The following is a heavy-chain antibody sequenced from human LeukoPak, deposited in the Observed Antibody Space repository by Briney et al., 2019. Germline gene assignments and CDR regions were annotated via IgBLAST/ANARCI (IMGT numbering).Heavy chain of an antibody. V-gene: IGHV3-30*03. Sequence: GRSLRLSCAASGFTFSSYGMHWVRQAPGKGLEWVAVISYDGSNKYYADSVKGRFTISRDNSKNTLYLQMNSLRTEDTALYYCSVHGTEEWFDPWGLGTLVTVSS. CDR1: GFTFSSYG. CDR3: SVHGTEEWFDP. CDR2: ISYDGSNK. J-gene: IGHJ5*02. D-gene: IGHD5/OR15-5a*01.